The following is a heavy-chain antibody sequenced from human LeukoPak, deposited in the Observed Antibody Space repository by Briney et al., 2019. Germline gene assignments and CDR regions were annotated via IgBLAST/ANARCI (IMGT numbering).Heavy chain of an antibody. V-gene: IGHV3-30*02. CDR1: GFIFSNFG. D-gene: IGHD4-23*01. J-gene: IGHJ4*02. Sequence: PGGSLRLPCAAFGFIFSNFGMHWVRQAPGKGLEWVSFVRSDGGEEYYADSVKGRFTISRDNSKNTLYLQMNSLRLEDTAIYYCAKDQAGGWGQGTLVTVSS. CDR2: VRSDGGEE. CDR3: AKDQAGG.